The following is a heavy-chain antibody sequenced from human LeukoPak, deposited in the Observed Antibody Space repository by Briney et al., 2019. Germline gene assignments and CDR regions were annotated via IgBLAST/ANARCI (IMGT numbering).Heavy chain of an antibody. CDR3: ARGFRDSGNYHFEY. CDR1: GGFFSGYY. D-gene: IGHD1-26*01. CDR2: ISHSRTN. V-gene: IGHV4-34*01. Sequence: WETLSLTRAVYGGFFSGYYWSWLRQPRGKGLVGVGCISHSRTNNYSPSLKSRFTISVDQSQNQFSRKLSFVTGADTAVYYPARGFRDSGNYHFEYWGQGTLVTVSS. J-gene: IGHJ4*02.